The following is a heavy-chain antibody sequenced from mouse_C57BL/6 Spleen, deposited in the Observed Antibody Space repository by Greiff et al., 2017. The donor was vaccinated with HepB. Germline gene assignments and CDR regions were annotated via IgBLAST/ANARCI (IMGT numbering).Heavy chain of an antibody. CDR2: INPNNGGT. CDR3: ARRGRLRLYYFDY. CDR1: GYTFTDYY. V-gene: IGHV1-26*01. J-gene: IGHJ2*01. Sequence: VQLQQSGPELVKPGASVKISCKASGYTFTDYYMNWVKQSHGKSLEWIGDINPNNGGTSYNQKFKGKATLTVDKSSSTAYMELRSLTSEDSAVYYCARRGRLRLYYFDYWGQGTTLTLSS. D-gene: IGHD3-3*01.